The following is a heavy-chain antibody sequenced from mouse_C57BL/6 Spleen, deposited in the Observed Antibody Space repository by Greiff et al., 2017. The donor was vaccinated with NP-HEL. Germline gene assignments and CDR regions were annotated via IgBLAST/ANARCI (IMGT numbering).Heavy chain of an antibody. Sequence: EVQRVESGGGLVKPGGSLKLSCAASGFTFSSYAMSWVRQTPEKRLEWVATISDGGSYTYYPDNVKGRFTISRDNAKNNLYLQMSHLKSEDTAMYYCARDKMITTWDYWGQGTTLTVSS. J-gene: IGHJ2*01. D-gene: IGHD2-4*01. V-gene: IGHV5-4*01. CDR2: ISDGGSYT. CDR3: ARDKMITTWDY. CDR1: GFTFSSYA.